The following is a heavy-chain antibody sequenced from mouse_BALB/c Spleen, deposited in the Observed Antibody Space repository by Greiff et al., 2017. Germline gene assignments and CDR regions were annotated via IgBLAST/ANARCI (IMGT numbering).Heavy chain of an antibody. J-gene: IGHJ4*01. Sequence: QVQLKQPGAELVMPGASVKMSCKASGYTFTDYWMHWVKQRPGQGLEWIGAIDTSDSYTSYNQKFKGKATLTVDESSSTAYMQLSSLTSEDSAVYYCARDYYGSSYYAMDYWGQGTSVTVSS. CDR3: ARDYYGSSYYAMDY. D-gene: IGHD1-1*01. V-gene: IGHV1-69*01. CDR1: GYTFTDYW. CDR2: IDTSDSYT.